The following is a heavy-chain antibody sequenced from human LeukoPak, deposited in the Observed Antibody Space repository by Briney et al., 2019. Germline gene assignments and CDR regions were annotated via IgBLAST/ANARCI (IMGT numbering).Heavy chain of an antibody. D-gene: IGHD3-22*01. J-gene: IGHJ4*02. V-gene: IGHV3-23*01. CDR1: GITLSNYG. CDR3: AKRGVVIRVILVGFHKEAYYFDS. CDR2: ISDSGGRT. Sequence: GGSLRLSCAVSGITLSNYGMSWVRQAPGKGLEWVAGISDSGGRTKYADSVKGRFTISRDNPKNTLYLQINSLRAEDTAVYFCAKRGVVIRVILVGFHKEAYYFDSWGQGALVTVSS.